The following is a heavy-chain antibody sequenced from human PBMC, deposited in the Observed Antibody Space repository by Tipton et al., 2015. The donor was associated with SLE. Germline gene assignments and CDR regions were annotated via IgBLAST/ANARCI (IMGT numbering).Heavy chain of an antibody. V-gene: IGHV3-30*02. CDR2: IRYDGSNK. Sequence: SGFTFSSYGMHWVRQAPGKGLEWVAFIRYDGSNKYYADSVKGRFTISRDNSKNTLYLQMNSLRAEDTAVYYCARVKPGDYYDSSGYSNWFDPWGQGTLVTVSS. J-gene: IGHJ5*02. CDR1: GFTFSSYG. CDR3: ARVKPGDYYDSSGYSNWFDP. D-gene: IGHD3-22*01.